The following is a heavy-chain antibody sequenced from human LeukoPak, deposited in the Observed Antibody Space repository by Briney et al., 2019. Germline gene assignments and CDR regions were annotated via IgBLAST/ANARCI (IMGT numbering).Heavy chain of an antibody. CDR3: AREGKKYYYDSSGSPLDY. V-gene: IGHV3-74*01. CDR2: INSDGSST. CDR1: GFTFSSYW. J-gene: IGHJ4*02. Sequence: PGGSLRLSCAASGFTFSSYWMHWVRQAPGKGLVWVSRINSDGSSTSYADSVKGRFTISRDNAKNTLYLQMNSLRAEDTAVYYCAREGKKYYYDSSGSPLDYWGQGTLVTVSS. D-gene: IGHD3-22*01.